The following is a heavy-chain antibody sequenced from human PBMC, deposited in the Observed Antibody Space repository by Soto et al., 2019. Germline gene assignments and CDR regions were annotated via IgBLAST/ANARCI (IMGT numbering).Heavy chain of an antibody. CDR2: ISSSSSYI. CDR3: ARSGPNYDILTGYYTDGMDV. J-gene: IGHJ6*02. CDR1: GFTFSSYS. D-gene: IGHD3-9*01. V-gene: IGHV3-21*01. Sequence: GGSLRLSCAASGFTFSSYSMNWVRQVPGKGLEWVSSISSSSSYIYYADSVKGRFTISRDNAKNSLYLQMNSLRAEDTAVYYCARSGPNYDILTGYYTDGMDVWGQGTTVTVSS.